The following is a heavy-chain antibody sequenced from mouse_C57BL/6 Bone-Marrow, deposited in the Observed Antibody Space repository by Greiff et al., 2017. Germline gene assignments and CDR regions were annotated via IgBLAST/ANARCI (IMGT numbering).Heavy chain of an antibody. CDR2: INPSSGYT. V-gene: IGHV1-7*01. CDR3: AREAIYYDYDRHGYYYAMDY. Sequence: VQLQQSGAELAKPGASVKLSCKASGYTFTRYWMHWVKQRPGQGLEWIGYINPSSGYTKYNQKFKDKATLTADKSSSTAYMQLSSLTYEDSAVYYCAREAIYYDYDRHGYYYAMDYWGQGTSVTVSS. D-gene: IGHD2-4*01. CDR1: GYTFTRYW. J-gene: IGHJ4*01.